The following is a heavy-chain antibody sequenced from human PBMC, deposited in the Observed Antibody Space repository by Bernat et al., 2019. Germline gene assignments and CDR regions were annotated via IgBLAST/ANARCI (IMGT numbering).Heavy chain of an antibody. CDR2: IYNSGST. V-gene: IGHV4-59*11. CDR3: ARSFDYDDSSGYYQYFDH. Sequence: QVQLQESGPGLVKPSETLSLTCTVSGASITSHYWNWIRQPPGKGLEWLGYIYNSGSTNYNPSLKSRVTISVDTSKKQFSLKLSSVTAADTAVYYCARSFDYDDSSGYYQYFDHWGQGTLVTVSS. CDR1: GASITSHY. J-gene: IGHJ4*02. D-gene: IGHD3-22*01.